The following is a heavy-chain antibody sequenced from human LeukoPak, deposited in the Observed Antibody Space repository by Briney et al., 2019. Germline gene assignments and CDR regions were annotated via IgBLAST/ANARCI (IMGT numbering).Heavy chain of an antibody. V-gene: IGHV3-30*18. CDR3: AKDPYGGGYFDY. CDR2: ISYDGSNK. J-gene: IGHJ4*02. CDR1: GLTFSSYG. Sequence: GRSLRLSCAASGLTFSSYGMHWVRQAPGKGLEWVAVISYDGSNKYYADSVKGRFTISRDNSKNTLYLQMNSLRAEDAAVYYCAKDPYGGGYFDYWGQGTLVTVSS. D-gene: IGHD3-16*01.